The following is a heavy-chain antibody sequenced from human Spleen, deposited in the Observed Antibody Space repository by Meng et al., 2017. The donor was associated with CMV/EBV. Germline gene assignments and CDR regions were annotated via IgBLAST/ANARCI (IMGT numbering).Heavy chain of an antibody. J-gene: IGHJ4*02. D-gene: IGHD2-8*02. CDR1: GGSLSGAY. CDR2: IIHGGSP. CDR3: ARRPTGIDY. V-gene: IGHV4-34*12. Sequence: QVHLQQGGAGLVKHSETLSLTCAVNGGSLSGAYWNWIRQPPGKGLEWIGEIIHGGSPSYNPSLKSRVTISIDTSKNQLSLMLSSVTAADTAVYYCARRPTGIDYWGQGTLVTVSS.